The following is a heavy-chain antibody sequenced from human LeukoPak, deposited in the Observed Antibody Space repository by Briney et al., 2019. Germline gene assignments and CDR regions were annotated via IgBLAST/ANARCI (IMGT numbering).Heavy chain of an antibody. Sequence: GGSLRLSCAASGFTFSSYSMNWVRQAPGKGLEWVSYISSSSSTIYYADSVKGRFTISRDNAKNSLYLQMNSLRAEDTAVYSCARDGRRPPSYFDYWGQGTLVTVSS. J-gene: IGHJ4*02. D-gene: IGHD3/OR15-3a*01. V-gene: IGHV3-48*01. CDR2: ISSSSSTI. CDR1: GFTFSSYS. CDR3: ARDGRRPPSYFDY.